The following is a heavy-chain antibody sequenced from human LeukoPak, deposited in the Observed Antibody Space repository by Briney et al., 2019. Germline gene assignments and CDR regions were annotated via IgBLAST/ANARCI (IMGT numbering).Heavy chain of an antibody. CDR1: GFTLSTYY. CDR2: VYSGGST. V-gene: IGHV3-53*01. D-gene: IGHD4-11*01. Sequence: GGSLRLSCAASGFTLSTYYMNWVRQAPGKGLEWVSIVYSGGSTYYADSVKGRFTISRDNFKNTVSLQMNSLRAEDTAVYYCAKDAQRGFDYSNSLEHWGQGSLVTVSS. J-gene: IGHJ4*02. CDR3: AKDAQRGFDYSNSLEH.